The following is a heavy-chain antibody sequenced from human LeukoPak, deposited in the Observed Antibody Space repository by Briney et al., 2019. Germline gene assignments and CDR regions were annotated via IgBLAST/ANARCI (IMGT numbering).Heavy chain of an antibody. CDR3: ARAGDNDRSNYYYGMDV. V-gene: IGHV3-30-3*01. Sequence: PGRSLRLSCAASGFTFSSYAMHWVRQAPGKGLEWVAVISYDGSNKYYADSVKGRFTISRDNSKNTLYLQMNSLRAEDTAVYYCARAGDNDRSNYYYGMDVWGQGTTVTVSS. CDR2: ISYDGSNK. D-gene: IGHD3-16*01. CDR1: GFTFSSYA. J-gene: IGHJ6*02.